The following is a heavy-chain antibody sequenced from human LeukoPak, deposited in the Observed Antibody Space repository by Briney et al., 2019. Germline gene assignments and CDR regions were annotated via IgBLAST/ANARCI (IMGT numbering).Heavy chain of an antibody. J-gene: IGHJ4*02. D-gene: IGHD1-26*01. Sequence: QPGGSLRLSCAASGFPFDVQTMSWVRQAPGKGLDWVASMREDATEIHYADSVKGRFTISRDNPKNSLYLQMNSLRAEDTAVYYCARGGATRGRFENWGQGTLVTVSS. CDR3: ARGGATRGRFEN. CDR1: GFPFDVQT. CDR2: MREDATEI. V-gene: IGHV3-7*01.